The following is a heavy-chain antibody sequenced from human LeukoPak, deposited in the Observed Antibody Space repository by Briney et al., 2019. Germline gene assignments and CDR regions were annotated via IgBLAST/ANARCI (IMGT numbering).Heavy chain of an antibody. Sequence: PSETLSLTCTVSGGSISSSSYYWGWLRQPPGTGLEWLGSIYYSGSTYDNPSLKSRVTISVDTSKNQFSLKLSSVTAADTAVYYCARGANDKEMWLLWVSPSKGFDPWGQGTLVTVSS. J-gene: IGHJ5*02. CDR3: ARGANDKEMWLLWVSPSKGFDP. CDR1: GGSISSSSYY. CDR2: IYYSGST. V-gene: IGHV4-39*07. D-gene: IGHD3-3*01.